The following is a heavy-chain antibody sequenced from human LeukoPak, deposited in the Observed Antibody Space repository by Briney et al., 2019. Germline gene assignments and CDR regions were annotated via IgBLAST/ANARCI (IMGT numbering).Heavy chain of an antibody. J-gene: IGHJ6*04. Sequence: PGGSLTLSCEASGFSFSDYYMTWIRQPPGKGLEWIAYIKSGATTFYYADSVKGRFTISRDDAKNSLFLQMNSLRAEDTAVYYCAELGITMIGGVWGKGTTVTISS. D-gene: IGHD3-10*02. CDR1: GFSFSDYY. CDR3: AELGITMIGGV. CDR2: IKSGATTF. V-gene: IGHV3-11*01.